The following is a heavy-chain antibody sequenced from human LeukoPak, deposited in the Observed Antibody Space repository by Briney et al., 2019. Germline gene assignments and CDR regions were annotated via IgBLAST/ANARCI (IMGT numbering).Heavy chain of an antibody. V-gene: IGHV3-15*04. CDR1: GFTFSHAW. CDR2: IGTKKNSGTT. D-gene: IGHD4-11*01. CDR3: STFWDFTNYGGDY. Sequence: PGGSLRLSCAASGFTFSHAWMTWVRQAPGKGLEWVGRIGTKKNSGTTDYAAPVKGRFTISRDDSKNTLFLQMNSLKTEDTAVYYCSTFWDFTNYGGDYWGQGTLVTVSS. J-gene: IGHJ4*02.